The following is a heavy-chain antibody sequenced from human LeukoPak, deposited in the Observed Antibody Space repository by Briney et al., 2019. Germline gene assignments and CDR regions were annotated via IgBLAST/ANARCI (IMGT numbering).Heavy chain of an antibody. CDR2: ISSSSSYI. Sequence: PGGSLRLSCAASGFTFSSYSMNWVRQAPGKGLEWVSSISSSSSYIYYADSVKGRFTISRDNAKNSLYLQMNSLRAEDTAVYYCARVYLERLTAGYFDHWGQGTWVTVSP. V-gene: IGHV3-21*01. D-gene: IGHD2-8*01. CDR1: GFTFSSYS. J-gene: IGHJ4*02. CDR3: ARVYLERLTAGYFDH.